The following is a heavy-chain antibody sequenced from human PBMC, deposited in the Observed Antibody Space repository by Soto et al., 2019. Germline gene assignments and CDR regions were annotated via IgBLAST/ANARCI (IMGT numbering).Heavy chain of an antibody. CDR2: IYSGGNT. J-gene: IGHJ4*02. Sequence: EVQLVESGGGLVQPGGSLRLSCLVSGFTVSGNVMSWVRQAPGKGLVWVSLIYSGGNTHYADSVKGRFTISRDISKNTVYLQMNGLKDEDTAVYYCVRADNGFDSWGQGTLLTVSS. D-gene: IGHD1-20*01. CDR3: VRADNGFDS. V-gene: IGHV3-66*01. CDR1: GFTVSGNV.